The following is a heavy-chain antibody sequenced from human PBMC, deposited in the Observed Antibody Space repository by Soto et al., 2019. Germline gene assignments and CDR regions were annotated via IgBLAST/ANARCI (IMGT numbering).Heavy chain of an antibody. V-gene: IGHV3-7*01. J-gene: IGHJ4*02. CDR1: GFTFSSYL. CDR3: ASSLWFGEFRTDY. D-gene: IGHD3-10*01. Sequence: PGVSLRLSCAASGFTFSSYLMSWVRQAPGKGLEWVANIKQDGSEKYYVDSVKGRFTISRDNAKNSLYLQMNSLRAEDTAVYYCASSLWFGEFRTDYWGQGTLVTVSS. CDR2: IKQDGSEK.